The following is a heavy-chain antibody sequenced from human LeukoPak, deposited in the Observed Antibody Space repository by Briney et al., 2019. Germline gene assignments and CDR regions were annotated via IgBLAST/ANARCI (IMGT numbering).Heavy chain of an antibody. CDR1: GESLSDYF. V-gene: IGHV4-34*01. J-gene: IGHJ5*02. CDR2: INQSGKT. D-gene: IGHD1-26*01. CDR3: ARRPIVGSKGYYFDP. Sequence: SETLSLTCAVNGESLSDYFWNWIRQPPGKGLEWVGEINQSGKTYFNPSLESRLTISIDTSRKQFSLRLSSLTAADTAVYYCARRPIVGSKGYYFDPWGQGTLVTVSS.